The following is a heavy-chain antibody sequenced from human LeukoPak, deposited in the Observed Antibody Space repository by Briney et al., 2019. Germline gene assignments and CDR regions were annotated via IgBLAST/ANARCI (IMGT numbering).Heavy chain of an antibody. Sequence: GESLKISWKGSGYSFTSYWIGWVRQMPGKGLEGRGIIYPAVSDPRYSPSFQGQVTISADKSISTAYLQWSSLKASDTAMYYCASVRYSSWSDAEYFQHWGQAPLVTVSS. CDR1: GYSFTSYW. D-gene: IGHD6-13*01. CDR3: ASVRYSSWSDAEYFQH. J-gene: IGHJ1*01. V-gene: IGHV5-51*01. CDR2: IYPAVSDP.